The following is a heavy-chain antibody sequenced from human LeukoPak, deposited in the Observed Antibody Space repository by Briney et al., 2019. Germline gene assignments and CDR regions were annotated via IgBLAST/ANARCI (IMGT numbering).Heavy chain of an antibody. D-gene: IGHD1-26*01. J-gene: IGHJ5*02. Sequence: ASVKVSCKASGYSFTSYDITWVRQAPGQGLEWMGWISTYNGNTKYEQNLQGRVTMTTDTSTSTAYMELRSLRSDDTAVYYCARGARIGWFDPWGQGTLVTVSS. CDR3: ARGARIGWFDP. CDR2: ISTYNGNT. V-gene: IGHV1-18*01. CDR1: GYSFTSYD.